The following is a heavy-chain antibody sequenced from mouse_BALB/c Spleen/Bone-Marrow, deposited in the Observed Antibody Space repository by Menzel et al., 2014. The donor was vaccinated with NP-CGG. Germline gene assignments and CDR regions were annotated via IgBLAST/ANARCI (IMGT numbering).Heavy chain of an antibody. Sequence: EVQLQESGPELEKPGASVKISCKASGYSFTGYNMNWVKQNNGKSLEWIGNIDPYYGGISYNQKFKGKATLTVDKSSNTAYMQLKSLTSEDSAIYYCVISIEYRPLVYWGQGTLVTVSA. CDR2: IDPYYGGI. D-gene: IGHD2-14*01. J-gene: IGHJ3*01. CDR3: VISIEYRPLVY. CDR1: GYSFTGYN. V-gene: IGHV1-39*01.